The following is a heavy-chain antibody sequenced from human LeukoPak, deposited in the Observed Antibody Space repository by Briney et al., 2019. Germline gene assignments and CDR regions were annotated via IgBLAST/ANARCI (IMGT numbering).Heavy chain of an antibody. CDR2: INQSGST. CDR3: ARGGGGLWFGEFFSSYFDY. V-gene: IGHV4-34*01. J-gene: IGHJ4*02. D-gene: IGHD3-10*01. CDR1: GGSFSGYY. Sequence: PSETLSLTCAVHGGSFSGYYWSWIRQPPGKGLEWVGEINQSGSTNYNPSLKSRVTISVDASENPFSLKLSSVPAADTAVYYCARGGGGLWFGEFFSSYFDYWGQGTLVTVSS.